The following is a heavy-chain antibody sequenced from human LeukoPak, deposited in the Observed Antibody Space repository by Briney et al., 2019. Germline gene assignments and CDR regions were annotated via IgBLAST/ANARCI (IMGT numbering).Heavy chain of an antibody. D-gene: IGHD3-10*01. CDR3: ARTWRGNLLDAFDI. J-gene: IGHJ3*02. CDR2: INPNSGGT. Sequence: ASVKVSCKASGYTFTDFYMHRVRQAPGQGLEWMGWINPNSGGTNYAQKFQGRVAMTRDTSISTAYMELSRLKSDDTAVYYCARTWRGNLLDAFDIWGQGTMVTVSS. V-gene: IGHV1-2*02. CDR1: GYTFTDFY.